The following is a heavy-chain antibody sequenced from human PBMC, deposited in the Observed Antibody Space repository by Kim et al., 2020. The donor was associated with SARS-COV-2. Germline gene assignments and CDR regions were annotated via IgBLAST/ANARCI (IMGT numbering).Heavy chain of an antibody. D-gene: IGHD4-17*01. CDR3: SKHSGKHGDRGFDN. J-gene: IGHJ4*01. CDR1: GLTFSASA. V-gene: IGHV3-73*01. Sequence: GGSLRLSCAASGLTFSASAMHWVRQASGKGQEWVGRIRSKPNNYATSYAASVTGRFTISRDDSTNTVSLHMDSLKSDDTAVYFYSKHSGKHGDRGFDNWG. CDR2: IRSKPNNYAT.